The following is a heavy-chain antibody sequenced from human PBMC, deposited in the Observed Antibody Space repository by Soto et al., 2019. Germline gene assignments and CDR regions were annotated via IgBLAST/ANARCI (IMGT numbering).Heavy chain of an antibody. D-gene: IGHD2-21*02. Sequence: QVQLVESGGGVVQPGRSLRLSCAASGFTFSSYGMHWVRQAPGKGLEWVAVIWYDGSNKYYADSVKGRFTISRDNSKNTLYLQMNSLRAEDTAVYYCARDRPAYCGGDCYSIIWGQGTLVTVSS. CDR1: GFTFSSYG. J-gene: IGHJ4*02. CDR3: ARDRPAYCGGDCYSII. V-gene: IGHV3-33*01. CDR2: IWYDGSNK.